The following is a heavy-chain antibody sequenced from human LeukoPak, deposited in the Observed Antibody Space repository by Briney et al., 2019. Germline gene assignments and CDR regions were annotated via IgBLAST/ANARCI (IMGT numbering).Heavy chain of an antibody. V-gene: IGHV3-13*01. CDR3: ARVYLSGGRVAPLHFDL. CDR1: GFTLSSYD. J-gene: IGHJ2*01. CDR2: IGTIDNT. Sequence: GGSLRLSCGASGFTLSSYDLHWVRQDTGKGLEWVSSIGTIDNTYYSDSVKGRFTISRENAKNSFYLQMDNLRAEDTAAYYCARVYLSGGRVAPLHFDLWGRGTLVTVSS. D-gene: IGHD2-15*01.